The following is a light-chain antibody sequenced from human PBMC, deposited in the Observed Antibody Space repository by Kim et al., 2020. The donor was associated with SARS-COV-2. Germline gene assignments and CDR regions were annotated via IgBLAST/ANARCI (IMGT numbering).Light chain of an antibody. V-gene: IGLV3-1*01. CDR3: QTWDSTALYV. CDR2: QNN. J-gene: IGLJ1*01. CDR1: KLEDND. Sequence: VSPGQTASTTCAENKLEDNDVCWYQQKPGQPPVLIIYQNNQRPSGIPERFSGSNAGNTATMTSSGTQAMDEADYYCQTWDSTALYVFGTGTKVTVL.